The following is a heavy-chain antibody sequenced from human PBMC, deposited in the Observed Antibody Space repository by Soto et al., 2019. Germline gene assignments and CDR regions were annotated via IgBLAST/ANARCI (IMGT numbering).Heavy chain of an antibody. V-gene: IGHV3-23*01. J-gene: IGHJ4*02. CDR3: AIVLWGYTH. Sequence: EVQLLESGGGLVQPGGSLRLSCTASGFTFSDHAMTWVRQAPGKGLEWLSGISGGGSGAYYADPVKGRFTVSRANSNNTLFLQMDSLRVEDTAVYYCAIVLWGYTHWGQGTLVTVSS. D-gene: IGHD3-16*01. CDR1: GFTFSDHA. CDR2: ISGGGSGA.